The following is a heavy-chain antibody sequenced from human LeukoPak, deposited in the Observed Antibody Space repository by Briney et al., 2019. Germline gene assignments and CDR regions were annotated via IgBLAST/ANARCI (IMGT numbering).Heavy chain of an antibody. V-gene: IGHV3-23*01. Sequence: GGSLRLSCAASGFTFSSYGMSWVRQAPGKGLEWVSAISGSGGSTYYADSVKGRFTTSRDNSKNTLYLQMNSLRAEDTAVYYCAKRTRGYEPNWFDPWGQGTLVTVSS. CDR1: GFTFSSYG. CDR2: ISGSGGST. D-gene: IGHD5-12*01. J-gene: IGHJ5*02. CDR3: AKRTRGYEPNWFDP.